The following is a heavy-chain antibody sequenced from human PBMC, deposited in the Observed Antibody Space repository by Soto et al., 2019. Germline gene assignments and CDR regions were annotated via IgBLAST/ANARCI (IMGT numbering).Heavy chain of an antibody. CDR3: ARTGGRLGYDFWSGYWGTDY. CDR1: GFTFSSYG. V-gene: IGHV3-33*01. CDR2: IWYDGSNK. D-gene: IGHD3-3*01. Sequence: QVQLVESGGGVVQPGRSLRLSCAASGFTFSSYGMHWVRQAPGKGLEWVAVIWYDGSNKYYADSVKGRFTISRDNSKNTLDLQMNSLRAEDTAVYYCARTGGRLGYDFWSGYWGTDYWGQGTLVTVSS. J-gene: IGHJ4*02.